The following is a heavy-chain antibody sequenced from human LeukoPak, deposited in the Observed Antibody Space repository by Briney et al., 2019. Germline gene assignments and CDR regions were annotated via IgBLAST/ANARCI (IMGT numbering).Heavy chain of an antibody. V-gene: IGHV4-59*01. CDR3: ARTTVTTYFDN. J-gene: IGHJ4*02. CDR2: ISDSGST. Sequence: SVTLSLTCTVSGGSISSYYWSWIRQPPGKGLEWIAYISDSGSTNYNPSLKSRVTISVDTSKNQFSLKLSSVTAADTALYYCARTTVTTYFDNWGQGTLVTVSS. D-gene: IGHD4-17*01. CDR1: GGSISSYY.